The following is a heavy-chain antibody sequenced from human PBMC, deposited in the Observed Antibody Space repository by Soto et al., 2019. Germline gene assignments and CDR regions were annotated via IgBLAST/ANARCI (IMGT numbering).Heavy chain of an antibody. Sequence: QVQLQESGPGLVKPSQTLSLTCTVSGGSISSGGYYWSWIRQHPGKGLEWIGYIYYSGSTYYNPSLKSRVTISVDTSKNQFSLKLSSVTAADTAVYYCARGGWVRGVIITPFHYYGMDVWGQGTTVTVSS. CDR1: GGSISSGGYY. CDR3: ARGGWVRGVIITPFHYYGMDV. J-gene: IGHJ6*02. CDR2: IYYSGST. D-gene: IGHD3-10*01. V-gene: IGHV4-31*03.